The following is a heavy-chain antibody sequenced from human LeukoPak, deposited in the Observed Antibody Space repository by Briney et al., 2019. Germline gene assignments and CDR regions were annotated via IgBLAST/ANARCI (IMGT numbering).Heavy chain of an antibody. D-gene: IGHD3-9*01. CDR3: AREYYDILTGYIGVAFDI. CDR2: IKQDGSEK. Sequence: GGSLRLSCAASGFTFSSYRMSWVRQAPGKGLEWVANIKQDGSEKYYVDSVKGRFTISRDNAKNLLYLQMNSLRAEDTAVYYCAREYYDILTGYIGVAFDIWGQGTMVTVSS. CDR1: GFTFSSYR. J-gene: IGHJ3*02. V-gene: IGHV3-7*03.